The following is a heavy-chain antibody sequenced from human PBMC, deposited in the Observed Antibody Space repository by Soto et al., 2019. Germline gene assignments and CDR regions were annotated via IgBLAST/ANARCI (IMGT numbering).Heavy chain of an antibody. CDR1: GFTFSSYG. CDR2: ISYDGSNK. V-gene: IGHV3-30*18. CDR3: AKDSRFDY. J-gene: IGHJ4*02. Sequence: GGSLRLSCAASGFTFSSYGMHWVRQAPGKGLEWVAVISYDGSNKYYADSVKGRFTISRDNSKNTLYLQMNSLRAEDTAVYYCAKDSRFDYWGQGTLVTVSS.